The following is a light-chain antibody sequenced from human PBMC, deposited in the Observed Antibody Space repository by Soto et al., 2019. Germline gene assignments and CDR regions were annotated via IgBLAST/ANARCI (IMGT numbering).Light chain of an antibody. J-gene: IGKJ2*01. CDR2: DVS. V-gene: IGKV3-11*01. CDR1: QSVSRD. Sequence: EIVLTQSPATLSLFPGERATLSCRASQSVSRDLAWYQQKPGQAPRLLIYDVSNRATGIPARFSGSGSGTDFTLTISRREPEDFAVYYCQQRSNWPSTFGQGTKLEIK. CDR3: QQRSNWPST.